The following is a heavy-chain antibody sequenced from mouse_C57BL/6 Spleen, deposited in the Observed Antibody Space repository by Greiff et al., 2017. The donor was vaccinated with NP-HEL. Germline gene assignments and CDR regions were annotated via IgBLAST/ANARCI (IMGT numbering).Heavy chain of an antibody. V-gene: IGHV1-72*01. CDR1: GYTFTSYW. Sequence: QVQLKQPGAELVKPGASVKLSCKASGYTFTSYWMPWVQQRPGRGLEWIGRIDPNSGGTKYNEKFKSKAHLTVDKPSSTAYRQLSSRTSEDSAVYYCARGEIYYDFDGGVFAYWGQGTLVTVSA. D-gene: IGHD2-4*01. CDR3: ARGEIYYDFDGGVFAY. J-gene: IGHJ3*01. CDR2: IDPNSGGT.